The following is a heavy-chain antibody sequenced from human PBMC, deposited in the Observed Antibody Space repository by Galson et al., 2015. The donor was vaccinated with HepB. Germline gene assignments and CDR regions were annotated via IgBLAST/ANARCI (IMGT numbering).Heavy chain of an antibody. CDR2: ISYDGSNK. V-gene: IGHV3-30*18. Sequence: SLRLSCAASGFTFSSYGMHWVRQAPGKGLEWVAVISYDGSNKYYADSVKGRFTISRDNSKNTLYLQMNSLRAEDTAAYYCAKEGLVVAATFDYFDYWGQGTLVTVSS. D-gene: IGHD2-15*01. CDR1: GFTFSSYG. J-gene: IGHJ4*02. CDR3: AKEGLVVAATFDYFDY.